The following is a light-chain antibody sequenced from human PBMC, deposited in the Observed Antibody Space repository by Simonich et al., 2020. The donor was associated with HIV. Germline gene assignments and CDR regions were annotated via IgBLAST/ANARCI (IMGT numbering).Light chain of an antibody. V-gene: IGKV2-30*02. CDR1: QSLVHSDGNTY. CDR3: MQGTHWPPFT. Sequence: DVVMTQSPLSLPVTLGQPASISCRSSQSLVHSDGNTYLNWFQQRPGQSPRRLLYKVSNRDSGVPDRFSGSGSGTDFTLKISRVEAEDVGVYYCMQGTHWPPFTFGPGTKVEIK. J-gene: IGKJ3*01. CDR2: KVS.